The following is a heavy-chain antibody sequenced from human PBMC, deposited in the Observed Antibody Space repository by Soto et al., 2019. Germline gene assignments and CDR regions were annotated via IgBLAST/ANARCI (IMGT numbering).Heavy chain of an antibody. CDR2: FSGTGGYT. CDR3: ARGQRALITYGPFDP. J-gene: IGHJ5*02. CDR1: GFTLSNYA. Sequence: GSLRLSCAASGFTLSNYAMSWVRQAPGKGLEWVSTFSGTGGYTYYTDSVKGRFTISRDESKNTLFLHMNSLRAADTAVYYCARGQRALITYGPFDPWGQGTLVTSPQ. V-gene: IGHV3-23*01. D-gene: IGHD4-17*01.